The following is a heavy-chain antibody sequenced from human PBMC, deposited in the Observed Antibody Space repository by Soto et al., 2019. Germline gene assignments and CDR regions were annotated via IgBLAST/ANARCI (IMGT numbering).Heavy chain of an antibody. CDR1: GFTFGSYA. Sequence: QVQLVAPGGGVVQPGTSLRLSCVASGFTFGSYAVHWVRQAPGKGLEWVAVISYDGRNKNNADSVKGRFAISRDNSKNTLYLQMNSLRTEDTAVYYCARGYSSSSAALDYWGQGTLVTVSS. J-gene: IGHJ4*02. V-gene: IGHV3-30*09. CDR2: ISYDGRNK. D-gene: IGHD6-6*01. CDR3: ARGYSSSSAALDY.